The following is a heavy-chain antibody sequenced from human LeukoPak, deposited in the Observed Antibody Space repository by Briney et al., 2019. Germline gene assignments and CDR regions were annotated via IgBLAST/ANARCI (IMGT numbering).Heavy chain of an antibody. CDR1: GFTLSSYA. CDR2: ISPSSSYI. CDR3: SRVVTYYSDSSGYALDY. D-gene: IGHD3-22*01. V-gene: IGHV3-21*01. J-gene: IGHJ4*02. Sequence: GSLRLSCVASGFTLSSYAINWVRQAPGEGLEWVSSISPSSSYIHYADSAKGRFTISRDNAKNSLYLQMNSLRAEDTAVYYCSRVVTYYSDSSGYALDYWGQGALVTVSS.